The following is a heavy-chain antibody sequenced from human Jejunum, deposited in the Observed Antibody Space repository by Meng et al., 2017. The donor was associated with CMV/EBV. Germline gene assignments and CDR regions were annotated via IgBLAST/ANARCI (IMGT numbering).Heavy chain of an antibody. J-gene: IGHJ5*02. Sequence: SGYTFTNYDINWVRQATGQGLEWMGWMNPTSGNTGSAQKFQGRVILTRDISISTAYMELSNLRSEDSAIYYCARDYGGNFGWFDPWGQGTLVTVSS. CDR2: MNPTSGNT. CDR3: ARDYGGNFGWFDP. V-gene: IGHV1-8*01. D-gene: IGHD4-23*01. CDR1: GYTFTNYD.